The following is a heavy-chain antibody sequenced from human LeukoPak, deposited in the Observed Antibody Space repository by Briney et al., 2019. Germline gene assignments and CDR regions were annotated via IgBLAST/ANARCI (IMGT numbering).Heavy chain of an antibody. D-gene: IGHD1-26*01. J-gene: IGHJ4*02. CDR2: IYSGGST. CDR3: AREKVGATNS. V-gene: IGHV3-66*01. CDR1: GFTVSSNY. Sequence: GGSLRLSCAASGFTVSSNYMSWVRQAPGKGLEWVSVIYSGGSTYYADSVKGRFTISRDNPKNTLYLQMNSLRAEDTAVYYCAREKVGATNSWGQGTLVTVSS.